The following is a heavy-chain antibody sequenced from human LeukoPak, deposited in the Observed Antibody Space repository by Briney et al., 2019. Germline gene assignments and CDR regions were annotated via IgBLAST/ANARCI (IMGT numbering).Heavy chain of an antibody. Sequence: SETLSLTCGVYGGFFSGYYWSWIRQPPGKGLEWIGQINHSGSTNYNPSLKSRVTISVDTSKNQFSLKLGSVTAADTAVYYCARGWGYYNYMDVWGKGTTVTVSS. CDR2: INHSGST. D-gene: IGHD3-16*01. J-gene: IGHJ6*03. CDR3: ARGWGYYNYMDV. CDR1: GGFFSGYY. V-gene: IGHV4-34*01.